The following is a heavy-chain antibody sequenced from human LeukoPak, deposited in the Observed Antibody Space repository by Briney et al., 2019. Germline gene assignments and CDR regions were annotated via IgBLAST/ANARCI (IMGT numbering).Heavy chain of an antibody. Sequence: GGSLRLSCAASGFTFSSYWMSWVRQAPGKGLEWVANIKQDGSEKYYVDSVKGRFTISRDNAKNTLYLQMNSLRAEDTAVYYCARVLGDYYDYYYMDVWGKGTTVTVSS. CDR3: ARVLGDYYDYYYMDV. D-gene: IGHD2-21*02. V-gene: IGHV3-7*01. J-gene: IGHJ6*03. CDR1: GFTFSSYW. CDR2: IKQDGSEK.